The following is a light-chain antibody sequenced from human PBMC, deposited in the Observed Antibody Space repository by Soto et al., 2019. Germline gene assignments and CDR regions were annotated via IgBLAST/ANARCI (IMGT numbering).Light chain of an antibody. J-gene: IGLJ3*02. CDR1: SSNIGSNY. V-gene: IGLV1-47*01. CDR3: AAWDYSLSGVV. CDR2: RNN. Sequence: QPVLTQPPSASGTPGQRVTISCSGSSSNIGSNYVYWYQQLPGTAPKLLIYRNNQRPSGVPDRFSGSKSGTSASLAISGLRSEDEANYYCAAWDYSLSGVVFGGVTQLTVL.